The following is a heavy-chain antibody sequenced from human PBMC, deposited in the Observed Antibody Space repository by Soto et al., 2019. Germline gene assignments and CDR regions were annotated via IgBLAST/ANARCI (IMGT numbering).Heavy chain of an antibody. J-gene: IGHJ6*02. CDR1: GFTFSSYA. V-gene: IGHV3-30-3*01. CDR3: ARGLDTAMVKGYYYYGMDV. D-gene: IGHD5-18*01. CDR2: ISYDGSNK. Sequence: QVQLVESGGGVVQPGRSLRLSCAASGFTFSSYAMHWVRQAPGKGLEWVAVISYDGSNKYYADSVKGRFTISRDNSKNTLYLQMNSLRAEDTAVYYGARGLDTAMVKGYYYYGMDVWGQGTTVTVSS.